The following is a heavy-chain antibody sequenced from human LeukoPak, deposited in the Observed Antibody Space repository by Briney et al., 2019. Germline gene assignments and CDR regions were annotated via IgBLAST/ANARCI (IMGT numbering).Heavy chain of an antibody. CDR3: AKDGGYCSGGSCYGLCDY. CDR2: ISGSGGST. D-gene: IGHD2-15*01. J-gene: IGHJ4*02. V-gene: IGHV3-23*01. CDR1: GFIFSSYA. Sequence: PGGSLRLSCAASGFIFSSYAMSWVRQAPGKGLEWVSAISGSGGSTYYADSVKGRFPISRDNSKNTLYLQMNSLRAEDTAAYYCAKDGGYCSGGSCYGLCDYWGQGTLVTVSS.